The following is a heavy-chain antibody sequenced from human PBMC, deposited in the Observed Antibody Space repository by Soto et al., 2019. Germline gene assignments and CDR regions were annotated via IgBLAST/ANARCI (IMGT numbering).Heavy chain of an antibody. J-gene: IGHJ3*02. D-gene: IGHD5-18*01. CDR1: GFSLSTSGVG. CDR3: AHSGGYSYGYRAFDI. V-gene: IGHV2-5*01. Sequence: QITLKESGPTLVKPTQTLTLTCTFSGFSLSTSGVGVGWIRQPPGKALEWLALIYWNDDKRYSPSLKSRLTITKDTYNNQVVLTMTNMDPVDTATYYCAHSGGYSYGYRAFDIWGQGTMVTVSS. CDR2: IYWNDDK.